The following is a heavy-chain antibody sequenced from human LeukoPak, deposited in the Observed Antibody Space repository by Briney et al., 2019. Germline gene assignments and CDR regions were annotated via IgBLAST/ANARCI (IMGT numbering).Heavy chain of an antibody. CDR2: IYWDDDK. Sequence: SGPTRVKPTQTLTLICTFSGFSLSSSGVSVTWIPHPPPHALEWLALIYWDDDKRYSPSLKSRLTITKDTSKNQVVLTMTNMDPVDTATYYCAQGVVYFDYWGQGTLVTVSS. CDR1: GFSLSSSGVS. J-gene: IGHJ4*02. V-gene: IGHV2-5*02. CDR3: AQGVVYFDY.